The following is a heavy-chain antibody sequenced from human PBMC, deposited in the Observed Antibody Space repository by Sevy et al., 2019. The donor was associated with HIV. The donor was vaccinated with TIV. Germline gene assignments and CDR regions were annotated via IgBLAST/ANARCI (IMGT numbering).Heavy chain of an antibody. CDR1: GFTFSSYW. J-gene: IGHJ4*02. CDR2: INPYGNSV. CDR3: ARAPADYSTGWSAD. D-gene: IGHD6-19*01. V-gene: IGHV3-74*01. Sequence: GGSLRLSCAASGFTFSSYWMHWVRQAPGKGLVLVSRINPYGNSVTYADSVRGRFTISRDNAKNTLYLQMSSLRADDTAVHYCARAPADYSTGWSADWGQGTLVTVSS.